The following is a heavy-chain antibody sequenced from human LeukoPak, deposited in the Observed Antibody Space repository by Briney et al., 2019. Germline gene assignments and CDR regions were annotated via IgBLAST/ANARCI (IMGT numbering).Heavy chain of an antibody. CDR1: GVSINGHY. V-gene: IGHV4-59*11. J-gene: IGHJ6*03. Sequence: SETLSLTCTVSGVSINGHYWSWIRQPPGTGLEWIGFIYDNESANYKSSLESRVTMTVDTSKNQVSLKLNSVTAADTAVYYCARVLQNYYHLDVWGEGTTVTVSS. D-gene: IGHD3-3*01. CDR3: ARVLQNYYHLDV. CDR2: IYDNESA.